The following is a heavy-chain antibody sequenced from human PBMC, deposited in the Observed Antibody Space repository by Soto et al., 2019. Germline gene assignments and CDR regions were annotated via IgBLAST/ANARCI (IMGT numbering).Heavy chain of an antibody. D-gene: IGHD5-18*01. CDR1: GCSISSYY. CDR3: ARFPRGYSYGHFDY. CDR2: IYYSGST. Sequence: SETLSLTCTVSGCSISSYYWSWIRQPPGKGLEWIGYIYYSGSTNYNPSLKSRVTISVDTSKNQFSLKLSSVTAADTAVYYCARFPRGYSYGHFDYWGQGTLVTVS. J-gene: IGHJ4*02. V-gene: IGHV4-59*01.